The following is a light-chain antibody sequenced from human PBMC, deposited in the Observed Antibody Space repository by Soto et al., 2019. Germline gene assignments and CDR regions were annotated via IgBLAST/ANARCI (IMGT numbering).Light chain of an antibody. CDR1: QSVGSY. J-gene: IGKJ5*01. V-gene: IGKV3-11*01. CDR3: QQRSNWPPKIT. CDR2: GAS. Sequence: EIVLIQSPATLSLSPGERAKLSCRSIQSVGSYLAWYQPTPGQAPRLLIYGASSRATGIPDRFSGSGSGKDFTRTSSSLEPEEFAVYYGQQRSNWPPKITVGQGTRLEIK.